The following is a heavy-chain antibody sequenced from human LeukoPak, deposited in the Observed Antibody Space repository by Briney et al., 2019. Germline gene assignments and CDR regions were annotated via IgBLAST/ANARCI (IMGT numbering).Heavy chain of an antibody. Sequence: PSETLSLTCTVSGGSIRSGDYSWHWIRQHPGKGLEWIGYIYYSGSTYYSPSLTSRVTMSVDTSKNQFSLKLSSVTAADTAIYYWARQDHFGYSDYFCHRGQGT. CDR3: ARQDHFGYSDYFCH. D-gene: IGHD2-15*01. J-gene: IGHJ4*02. V-gene: IGHV4-31*03. CDR2: IYYSGST. CDR1: GGSIRSGDYS.